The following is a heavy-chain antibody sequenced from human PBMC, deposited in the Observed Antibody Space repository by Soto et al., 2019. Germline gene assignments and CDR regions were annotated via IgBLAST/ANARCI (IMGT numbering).Heavy chain of an antibody. CDR3: AAGYGSYYFDY. V-gene: IGHV4-34*01. CDR2: INHSGST. CDR1: GGSFSGYY. D-gene: IGHD5-12*01. J-gene: IGHJ4*02. Sequence: SETLSLTCAVYGGSFSGYYWSWIRQPPGKGLEWIGEINHSGSTNYNPSLKSRVTISVETSKNQFSLKLSSVTAADTAVYYCAAGYGSYYFDYWGQGTLVTVSS.